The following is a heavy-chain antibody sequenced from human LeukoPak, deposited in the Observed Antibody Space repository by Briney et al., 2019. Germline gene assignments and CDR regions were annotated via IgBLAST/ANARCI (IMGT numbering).Heavy chain of an antibody. CDR2: ISYDGSNK. CDR1: GLTFSSYA. V-gene: IGHV3-30*04. Sequence: GGSLRLSCAASGLTFSSYAMHWVRQAPGKGLEWVAVISYDGSNKYYADSVKGRFTISRDNSKNTLYLQMNSLRAEDTAAYYCARVSSSSYYYYMDVWGKGTTVTVSS. CDR3: ARVSSSSYYYYMDV. D-gene: IGHD6-6*01. J-gene: IGHJ6*03.